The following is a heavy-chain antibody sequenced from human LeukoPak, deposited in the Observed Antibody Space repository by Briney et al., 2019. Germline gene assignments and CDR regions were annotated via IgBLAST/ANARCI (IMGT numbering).Heavy chain of an antibody. J-gene: IGHJ4*02. CDR1: GYTFTSYG. CDR2: ISAYNGNT. Sequence: ASVTVSCKASGYTFTSYGISWVRQAPGQGLEWMGWISAYNGNTNYAQKLQGRVTMTTDTSTSTAYMELRSLRSDDTAVYYCERDYYYDSSGFLRRDYWGQGTLVTVSS. V-gene: IGHV1-18*01. CDR3: ERDYYYDSSGFLRRDY. D-gene: IGHD3-22*01.